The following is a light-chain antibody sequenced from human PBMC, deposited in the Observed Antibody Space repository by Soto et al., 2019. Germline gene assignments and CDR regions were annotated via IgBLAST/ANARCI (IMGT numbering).Light chain of an antibody. J-gene: IGKJ5*01. Sequence: IQLTQSPSSLSASVGDRVTITCRASRGINSYLAWYQQKPGKAPKLLIYAASTLQSGVPSRFSGSGSGTEFTLTISSLQPVDFATYYCQQLNSYPITFGQGTRLEIK. V-gene: IGKV1-9*01. CDR3: QQLNSYPIT. CDR2: AAS. CDR1: RGINSY.